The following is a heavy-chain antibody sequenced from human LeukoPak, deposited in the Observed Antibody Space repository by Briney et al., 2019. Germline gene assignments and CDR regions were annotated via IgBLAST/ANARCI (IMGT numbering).Heavy chain of an antibody. V-gene: IGHV3-30*02. CDR3: AKDGMTTSAFDI. D-gene: IGHD4-11*01. CDR1: GFTFSSYG. Sequence: GGSLRLSCAASGFTFSSYGMHWVRQAPGEGLEWVAYIRYDGSNKYYADSVKGRFTISRDNSKNTLYLQMNSLRAEDTAVYYCAKDGMTTSAFDIWGQGTMVTVSS. J-gene: IGHJ3*02. CDR2: IRYDGSNK.